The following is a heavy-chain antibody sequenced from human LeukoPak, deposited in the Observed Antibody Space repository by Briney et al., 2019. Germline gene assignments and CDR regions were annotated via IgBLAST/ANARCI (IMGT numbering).Heavy chain of an antibody. J-gene: IGHJ5*02. Sequence: SVKVSCKASGGTFSSYAISWVRQAPGQGLEWMGRIIPILGIANYAQKFQGRATITADKSTSTAYMELSSLRSEDTAVYYCAREPYYYDSSGYDPWGQGTLVTVSS. D-gene: IGHD3-22*01. CDR2: IIPILGIA. CDR3: AREPYYYDSSGYDP. V-gene: IGHV1-69*04. CDR1: GGTFSSYA.